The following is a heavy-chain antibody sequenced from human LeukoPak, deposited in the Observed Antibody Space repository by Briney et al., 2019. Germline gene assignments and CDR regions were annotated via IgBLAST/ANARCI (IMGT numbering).Heavy chain of an antibody. Sequence: GESLQISCKGSGYSFTSYWIGRVRQMPGKGLEWMAIIYPGDSDTRYSPSFQGQVTISADKSITTAYLQWRSLKASDTAMYYCARSSDSSGYYDYFDYWGQGTLVTVSS. CDR1: GYSFTSYW. CDR2: IYPGDSDT. CDR3: ARSSDSSGYYDYFDY. D-gene: IGHD3-22*01. V-gene: IGHV5-51*01. J-gene: IGHJ4*02.